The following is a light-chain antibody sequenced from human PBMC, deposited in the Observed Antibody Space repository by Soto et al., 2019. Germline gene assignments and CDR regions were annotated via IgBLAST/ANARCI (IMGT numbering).Light chain of an antibody. Sequence: EIVMTQSPATLSVSQGERATLSCRASQSVSSNLAWFQKKPGQAPRILIYGASTRATAIPARFSGSGSRTEFNLTISSLQSEDFGVYECQQYNDWTRTVGQVTKVDTK. V-gene: IGKV3-15*01. CDR2: GAS. J-gene: IGKJ1*01. CDR3: QQYNDWTRT. CDR1: QSVSSN.